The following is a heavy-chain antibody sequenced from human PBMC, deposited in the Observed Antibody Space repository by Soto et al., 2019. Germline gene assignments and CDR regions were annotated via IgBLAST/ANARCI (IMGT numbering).Heavy chain of an antibody. V-gene: IGHV4-59*01. CDR2: IYYSGST. CDR3: EKDEYYDSSGSNWFDP. Sequence: SETLSLTCTVSGGSISSYYWSWIRQPPGKGLEWIGYIYYSGSTNYNPSLKSRVTISVDTSKNQFSLKLSSVTAADTAVYYCEKDEYYDSSGSNWFDPWGQGTLVTVSS. D-gene: IGHD3-22*01. J-gene: IGHJ5*02. CDR1: GGSISSYY.